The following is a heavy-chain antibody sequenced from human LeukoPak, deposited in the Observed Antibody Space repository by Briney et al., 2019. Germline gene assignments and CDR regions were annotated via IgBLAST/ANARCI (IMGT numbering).Heavy chain of an antibody. CDR3: AIGLPAHIAARPNDAFDI. D-gene: IGHD6-6*01. J-gene: IGHJ3*02. V-gene: IGHV1-2*02. CDR1: VYTFTGYY. CDR2: INPNSGGT. Sequence: GASVKVSCKASVYTFTGYYMHRVRQAPGQGLEWMGWINPNSGGTNYAQKFQGRVTMTRDTSINTAYMELSRLRSDDTAVYYCAIGLPAHIAARPNDAFDIWGQGTMVTVSS.